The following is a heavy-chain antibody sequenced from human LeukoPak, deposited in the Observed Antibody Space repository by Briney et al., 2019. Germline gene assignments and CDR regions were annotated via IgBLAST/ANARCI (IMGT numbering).Heavy chain of an antibody. CDR2: VKQDGSEK. CDR1: GFTFSSYW. J-gene: IGHJ3*02. Sequence: GGSLRLSCAASGFTFSSYWMRWVRQAPGKVLEWVANVKQDGSEKYYVDSGKGRFTISRDNAKNSLYLQMNSLRAEDTAVYYCARVSRYIRLQFGAFDIWGQGTMVTVSS. CDR3: ARVSRYIRLQFGAFDI. D-gene: IGHD4-11*01. V-gene: IGHV3-7*01.